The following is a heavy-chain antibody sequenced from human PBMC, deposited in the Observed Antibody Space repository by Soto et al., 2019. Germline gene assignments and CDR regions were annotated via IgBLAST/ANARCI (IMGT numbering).Heavy chain of an antibody. CDR1: GFTFSSYA. D-gene: IGHD5-18*01. CDR2: ISYDGSNK. CDR3: ARDGDTAMAWGYYYYGMDV. V-gene: IGHV3-30-3*01. Sequence: QVQLVESGGGVVQPGRSLRLSCAASGFTFSSYAMHWVRQAPGKGLEWVAVISYDGSNKYYADSVKGRFTISRDNSKNTLYLQMNSLRAEDTAVYYCARDGDTAMAWGYYYYGMDVWGQGTTVTVSS. J-gene: IGHJ6*02.